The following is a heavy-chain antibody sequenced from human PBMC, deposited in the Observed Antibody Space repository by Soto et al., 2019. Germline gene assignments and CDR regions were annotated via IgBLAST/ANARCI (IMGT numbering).Heavy chain of an antibody. Sequence: ASVKVSCKASGYTLTDYSMSWVRQAPGQGLEWMGIINPNGGSTNYAQTFQGRVTLTRDTSTSTVNMELRSLTSEDTAVYYCARGAYPTLRRLWESGMDVWGRGTTVTVSS. CDR1: GYTLTDYS. D-gene: IGHD3-10*01. CDR2: INPNGGST. CDR3: ARGAYPTLRRLWESGMDV. J-gene: IGHJ6*02. V-gene: IGHV1-46*01.